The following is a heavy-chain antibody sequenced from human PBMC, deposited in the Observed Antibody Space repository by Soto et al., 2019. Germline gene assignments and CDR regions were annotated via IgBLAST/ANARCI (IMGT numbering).Heavy chain of an antibody. CDR2: ISYDGSNK. D-gene: IGHD3-3*01. Sequence: QVQLVESGGGVVQPGRSLRLSCAASGFTFSSYGIHWVRQAPGKGLVWVAVISYDGSNKYYADSVKGRFTISRDNSKNTLYLQMNSMRAEDTAVYYCAKNRGEWLLIYWGQGTLVTVSS. CDR1: GFTFSSYG. J-gene: IGHJ4*02. CDR3: AKNRGEWLLIY. V-gene: IGHV3-30*18.